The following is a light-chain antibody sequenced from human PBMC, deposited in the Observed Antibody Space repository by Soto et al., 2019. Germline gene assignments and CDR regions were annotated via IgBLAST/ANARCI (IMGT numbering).Light chain of an antibody. Sequence: DIQMTQSPSSRSASVGDRVTITCRASQTISTYLNGYQQRPGKAPKVLIYAASSLQSGVPSRFSGSGSGTEFTLTISGLQPEDCATYCCQQGSSSPLTVGGGTRVEI. CDR1: QTISTY. V-gene: IGKV1-39*01. CDR3: QQGSSSPLT. J-gene: IGKJ4*01. CDR2: AAS.